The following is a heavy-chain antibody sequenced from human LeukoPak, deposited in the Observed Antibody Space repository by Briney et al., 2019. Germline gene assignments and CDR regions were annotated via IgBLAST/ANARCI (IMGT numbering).Heavy chain of an antibody. J-gene: IGHJ4*02. CDR2: TYYRSKWYN. D-gene: IGHD3-22*01. Sequence: SQTLSLTCAISGDSVSSNSAAWNWIRQSPSRGLEWLGRTYYRSKWYNDYAVSVKSRITINPDTSKNQFSLQLNSVTPEDTAVYYCARLPPIGYYDSSGYYYFDYWGQGTLVTVSS. V-gene: IGHV6-1*01. CDR1: GDSVSSNSAA. CDR3: ARLPPIGYYDSSGYYYFDY.